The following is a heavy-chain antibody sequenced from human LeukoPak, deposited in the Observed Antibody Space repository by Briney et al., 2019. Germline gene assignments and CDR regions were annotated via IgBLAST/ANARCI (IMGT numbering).Heavy chain of an antibody. Sequence: ASVKVSCKASGYTFTSYDISWVRQAPGQGLEWMGWISAYNGNTNYAQKLQGRVTMTTDTPTSTAYMELRSLRSDDTAVYYCARVSRQWRPFDYWGQGTLVTVSS. CDR1: GYTFTSYD. D-gene: IGHD6-19*01. CDR2: ISAYNGNT. V-gene: IGHV1-18*01. J-gene: IGHJ4*02. CDR3: ARVSRQWRPFDY.